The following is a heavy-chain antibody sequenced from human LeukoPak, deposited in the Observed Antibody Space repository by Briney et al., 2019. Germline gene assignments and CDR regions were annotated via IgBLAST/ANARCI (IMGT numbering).Heavy chain of an antibody. D-gene: IGHD5-18*01. J-gene: IGHJ6*02. CDR1: GFTFSDYY. CDR3: ARDQGAYTYGRHYFYCGMDV. V-gene: IGHV3-11*04. CDR2: ITGSGTTM. Sequence: PGGSLRLSCAASGFTFSDYYMSWIRQAPGKGLEWVSYITGSGTTMYYADSVKGRFTISRDNAKNSLYLQMSSLRAEDTAVYFCARDQGAYTYGRHYFYCGMDVWGQGTTVTVSS.